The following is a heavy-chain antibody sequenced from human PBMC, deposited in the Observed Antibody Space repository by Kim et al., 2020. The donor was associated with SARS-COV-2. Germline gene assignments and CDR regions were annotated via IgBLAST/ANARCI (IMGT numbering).Heavy chain of an antibody. CDR3: GAPGGY. V-gene: IGHV3-43*01. Sequence: LSLTCAASGFTFDDYTMHWVRQAPGKGLEWVSVINWDGGSTYYADSVKGRFTISRDNSKNSLYLQMNSLRTEDTALYYCGAPGGYWGQGTLVTVSS. CDR2: INWDGGST. CDR1: GFTFDDYT. J-gene: IGHJ4*02.